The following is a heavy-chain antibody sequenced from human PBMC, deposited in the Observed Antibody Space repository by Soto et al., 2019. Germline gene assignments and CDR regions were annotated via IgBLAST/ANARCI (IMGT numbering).Heavy chain of an antibody. CDR2: IYHSGST. CDR3: ARHRGSYGGEYYFDY. CDR1: GGSISSGGYS. J-gene: IGHJ4*02. V-gene: IGHV4-30-2*03. D-gene: IGHD3-16*01. Sequence: SETLSLTCAVSGGSISSGGYSWSWIRQPPGKGLEWIGYIYHSGSTYYNPSLKSRVTISVDASKNQVSLKLTSVTAADTAVYYCARHRGSYGGEYYFDYWGQGSQVTVSS.